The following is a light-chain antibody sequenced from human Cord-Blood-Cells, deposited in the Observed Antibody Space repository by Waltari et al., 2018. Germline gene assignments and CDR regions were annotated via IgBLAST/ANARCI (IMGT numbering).Light chain of an antibody. CDR3: QQRSNGPLT. CDR1: QSVSSY. J-gene: IGKJ4*01. Sequence: VLPPSPATLSLSPRERATLSCRASQSVSSYLAWYQQKPGQAPRLLISDASNRATGIPARFSGSGSGTDFTLTISSLEPEDFAVYYGQQRSNGPLTFGGGTKVEIK. V-gene: IGKV3-11*01. CDR2: DAS.